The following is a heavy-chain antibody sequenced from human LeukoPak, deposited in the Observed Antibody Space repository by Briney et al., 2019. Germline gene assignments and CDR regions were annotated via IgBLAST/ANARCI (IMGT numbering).Heavy chain of an antibody. Sequence: SETLSLTCAVYGGSFSGYYWSWIRQPPGKGLEWIGEINHSGSTNYNPSLKSRVTISVDTSKNQFSLKLSSVTAADTAVYYCARGRHMARFDYWGQGTLVTVSS. CDR2: INHSGST. J-gene: IGHJ4*02. V-gene: IGHV4-34*01. D-gene: IGHD5-24*01. CDR3: ARGRHMARFDY. CDR1: GGSFSGYY.